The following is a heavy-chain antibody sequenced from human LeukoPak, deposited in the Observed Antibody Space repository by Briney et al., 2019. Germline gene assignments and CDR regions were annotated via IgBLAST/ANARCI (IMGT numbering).Heavy chain of an antibody. CDR1: GFSFRSYA. CDR3: AKNPYGDYLLDYYYYMDV. D-gene: IGHD4-17*01. CDR2: IRYDGSKK. Sequence: GGSLRLSCAASGFSFRSYAMHWARQGPGKGLEWVAFIRYDGSKKYYADSVKGRFTISRDNSKNMLYLQMNSLRAEDTAVYYCAKNPYGDYLLDYYYYMDVWGKGTTVTISS. J-gene: IGHJ6*03. V-gene: IGHV3-30*02.